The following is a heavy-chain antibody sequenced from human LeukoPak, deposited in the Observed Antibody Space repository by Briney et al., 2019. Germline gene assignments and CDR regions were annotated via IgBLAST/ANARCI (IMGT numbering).Heavy chain of an antibody. Sequence: PGGSLRLSCAASGFTFRSYGIHWVRQAPGKGLEWVAFIRFDGSNEYHADSVKGRFTISRDNSKNTLFVQMNSLRAEDTAVYYCAKDRVAAAGSFRSMDVWGKGTTVTVSS. CDR2: IRFDGSNE. J-gene: IGHJ6*03. V-gene: IGHV3-30*02. CDR1: GFTFRSYG. CDR3: AKDRVAAAGSFRSMDV. D-gene: IGHD6-13*01.